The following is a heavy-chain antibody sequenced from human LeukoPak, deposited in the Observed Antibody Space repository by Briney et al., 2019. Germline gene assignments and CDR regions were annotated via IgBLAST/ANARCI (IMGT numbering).Heavy chain of an antibody. V-gene: IGHV5-51*01. D-gene: IGHD2-2*02. CDR3: ARLRYCTSISCHSFDS. CDR2: IYPDDSDT. Sequence: GESLKISCQGSAYSFSSYWIGWVRQMLGKGLEWMGIIYPDDSDTRYSPSFEGQVTISADKSISTAYLQWSGLKASDTAIYYCARLRYCTSISCHSFDSWGQGTLVTVSS. J-gene: IGHJ4*02. CDR1: AYSFSSYW.